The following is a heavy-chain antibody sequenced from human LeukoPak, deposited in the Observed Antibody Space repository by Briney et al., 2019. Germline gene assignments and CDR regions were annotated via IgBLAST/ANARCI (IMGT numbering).Heavy chain of an antibody. J-gene: IGHJ6*02. Sequence: PSETLSLTCTVSGGSISSSSYYWGWIRQPPGKGLEWIGSIYYSGSTYYNPSLKSRVTISVDTSKNQFSLKLSSVTAADTAVYYCARHLRSSGWYVGKYYYYYYGMDVWGQGTTVTVSS. CDR2: IYYSGST. V-gene: IGHV4-39*01. D-gene: IGHD6-19*01. CDR1: GGSISSSSYY. CDR3: ARHLRSSGWYVGKYYYYYYGMDV.